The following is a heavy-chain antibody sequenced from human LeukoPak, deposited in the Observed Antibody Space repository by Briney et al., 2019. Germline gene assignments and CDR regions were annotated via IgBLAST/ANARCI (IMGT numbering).Heavy chain of an antibody. J-gene: IGHJ6*02. CDR1: GFTFSSYS. V-gene: IGHV3-21*01. CDR3: ARVRQVGDARQGKPYYGMDV. CDR2: ISSSSSYI. D-gene: IGHD4-17*01. Sequence: PGGSLRLSCAASGFTFSSYSMNWVRQAPGKGLEWVSSISSSSSYIYYADSVKGRFTISRDNAKNSLYLQMNSLRAEDTAVYYCARVRQVGDARQGKPYYGMDVWGQGTTVTVSS.